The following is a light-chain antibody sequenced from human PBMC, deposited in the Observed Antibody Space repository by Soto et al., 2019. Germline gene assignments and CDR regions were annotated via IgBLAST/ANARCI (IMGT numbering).Light chain of an antibody. J-gene: IGKJ2*01. CDR3: QQLDSYPHT. CDR2: AAS. V-gene: IGKV1-9*01. CDR1: QGISSY. Sequence: DIQLTQSPSFLSASVGDRVTITCRASQGISSYLAWYQQKPGKAPKLLIYAASTLQSGVPSRFSGSGSGSDFTLTISSLQPADFATYYCQQLDSYPHTFGQGTKVEIK.